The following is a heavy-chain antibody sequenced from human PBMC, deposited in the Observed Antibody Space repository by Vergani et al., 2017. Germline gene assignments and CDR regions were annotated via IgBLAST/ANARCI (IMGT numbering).Heavy chain of an antibody. CDR1: GFPFSSYA. V-gene: IGHV3-23*01. J-gene: IGHJ4*02. Sequence: EVQLLESGGGLVQPGGSLRLSCAASGFPFSSYAMSWVRPAAGKGLEWVSAISGSGGSTYYADSVKGRFTISRDNSKNTLYLQMNSLRAEDTAVYYCAKWGGDSYCDYGGQGTLVTVSS. CDR3: AKWGGDSYCDY. D-gene: IGHD2-21*02. CDR2: ISGSGGST.